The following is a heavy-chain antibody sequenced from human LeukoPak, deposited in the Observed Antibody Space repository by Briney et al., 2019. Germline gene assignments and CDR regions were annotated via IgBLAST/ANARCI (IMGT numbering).Heavy chain of an antibody. J-gene: IGHJ4*02. Sequence: ASVKVSCKASGYTFTSYGISWVRQAPGQGLEWMGWISAYNGNTNYAQKLQGRVTMTTDTSTSTAYMELRSLRSDHTAVYYCARDGSPLWFGELLHYWGQGTLVTVSS. CDR3: ARDGSPLWFGELLHY. CDR1: GYTFTSYG. V-gene: IGHV1-18*04. CDR2: ISAYNGNT. D-gene: IGHD3-10*01.